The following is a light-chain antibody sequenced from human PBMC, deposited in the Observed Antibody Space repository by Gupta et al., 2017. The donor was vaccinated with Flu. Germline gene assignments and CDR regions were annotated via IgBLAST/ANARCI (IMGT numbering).Light chain of an antibody. J-gene: IGLJ7*01. V-gene: IGLV1-51*01. Sequence: QSVLTQPPSMSAAPGQKVTISCSGSSSNIGNNYVSWYQQLPGTTPKLLIYDNNKRPSGIPDRFSGSKSGTSATLGITGLQTGDEADYYCGTWDSRLSAAVFGGGTQLTVL. CDR1: SSNIGNNY. CDR3: GTWDSRLSAAV. CDR2: DNN.